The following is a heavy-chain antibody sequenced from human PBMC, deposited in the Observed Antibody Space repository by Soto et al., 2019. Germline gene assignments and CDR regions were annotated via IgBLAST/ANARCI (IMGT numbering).Heavy chain of an antibody. CDR3: ARGLVVVVAATPVSPFDY. Sequence: GGSLRLSCAASGFTFSSYSMNWVRQAPGKGLEWVSSISSSSSYIYYADSVKGRFTISRDNAKNSLYLQMNSLRAEDTAVYYCARGLVVVVAATPVSPFDYWGQGTLVTVSS. CDR1: GFTFSSYS. D-gene: IGHD2-15*01. V-gene: IGHV3-21*01. J-gene: IGHJ4*02. CDR2: ISSSSSYI.